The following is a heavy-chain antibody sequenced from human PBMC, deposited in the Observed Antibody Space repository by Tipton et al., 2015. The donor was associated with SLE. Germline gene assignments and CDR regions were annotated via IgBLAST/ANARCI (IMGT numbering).Heavy chain of an antibody. V-gene: IGHV4-34*01. D-gene: IGHD6-19*01. CDR3: AREQSPVALFDH. CDR2: INHSGST. CDR1: GGSFSGYY. J-gene: IGHJ4*02. Sequence: TLSLTCTVSGGSFSGYYWSWIRQPPGKGLEWIGEINHSGSTNYNPSLKSRVTISVDTSKNQFSLKLSSVTAADTAVYYCAREQSPVALFDHWGQGTLVTVSS.